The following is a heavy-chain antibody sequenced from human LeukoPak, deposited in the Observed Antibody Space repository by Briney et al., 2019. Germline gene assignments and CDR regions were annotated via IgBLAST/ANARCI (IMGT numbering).Heavy chain of an antibody. CDR1: GFTFSSYA. CDR3: AKDPRSLAVAGTYFQH. D-gene: IGHD6-19*01. CDR2: ISGSGGST. J-gene: IGHJ1*01. Sequence: GGSLRLSCAASGFTFSSYAMSWVRQAPGKGLEWVSAISGSGGSTYYADSVKGRFTISRDNSKNTLYLQMNSLRAEDTAVYYCAKDPRSLAVAGTYFQHWGQGTLVTVSS. V-gene: IGHV3-23*01.